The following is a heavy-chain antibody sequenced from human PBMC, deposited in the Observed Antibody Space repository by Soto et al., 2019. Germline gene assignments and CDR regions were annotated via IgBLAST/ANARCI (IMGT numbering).Heavy chain of an antibody. D-gene: IGHD6-6*01. CDR2: INHTGST. V-gene: IGHV4-34*01. CDR3: ATQAPYSSSPYYYYYLDV. CDR1: GGSFSGYY. Sequence: KPSETLSLTCAVYGGSFSGYYWSWIRQSPGKGLEWIGEINHTGSTNYNPSLKSRATISVDTSKNQFSLKLNSVTAADTAVYYCATQAPYSSSPYYYYYLDVWGNGTTVTVSS. J-gene: IGHJ6*03.